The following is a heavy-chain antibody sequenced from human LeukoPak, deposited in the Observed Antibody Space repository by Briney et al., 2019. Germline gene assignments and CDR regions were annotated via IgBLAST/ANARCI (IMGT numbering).Heavy chain of an antibody. V-gene: IGHV3-21*01. CDR2: ISSSSSYI. J-gene: IGHJ4*02. CDR3: ARAPWQQLVRWLLDY. Sequence: AGGSLRLACAASGFTFSSYSMNWVRQAPGKGLEWVSSISSSSSYIYYADSVKGRFTISRDNAKNSLYLQMNSLRAEDTAVYYCARAPWQQLVRWLLDYWGQGTLVTVSS. D-gene: IGHD6-13*01. CDR1: GFTFSSYS.